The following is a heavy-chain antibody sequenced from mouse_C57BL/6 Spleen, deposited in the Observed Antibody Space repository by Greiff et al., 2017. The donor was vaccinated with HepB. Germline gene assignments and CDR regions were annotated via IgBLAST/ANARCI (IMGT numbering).Heavy chain of an antibody. CDR3: ARPKKAYYSNYDAMDY. J-gene: IGHJ4*01. D-gene: IGHD2-5*01. V-gene: IGHV5-17*01. CDR1: GFTFSDYG. CDR2: ISSGSSTI. Sequence: EVHLVESGGGLVKPGGSLKLSCAASGFTFSDYGMHWVRQAPEKGLEWVAYISSGSSTIYYADTVKGRFTISRDNAKNTLFLQMNSLRSEDTAMYYGARPKKAYYSNYDAMDYWGQGTSVTVSS.